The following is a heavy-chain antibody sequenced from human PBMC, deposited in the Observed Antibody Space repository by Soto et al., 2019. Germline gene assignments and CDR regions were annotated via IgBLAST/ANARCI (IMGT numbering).Heavy chain of an antibody. V-gene: IGHV3-9*01. D-gene: IGHD1-1*01. CDR2: ISWNSGSI. CDR3: IKDGDADWNGNFDY. CDR1: GFTFDDYA. J-gene: IGHJ4*02. Sequence: EVQLVESGGGLVQPGRSLRLSCAASGFTFDDYAMHWVRQAPGKGLEWVSGISWNSGSIDYADSVKGRFTISRDNAKNSVYLQMNSLRAEDTALYYCIKDGDADWNGNFDYWGQGTLVTVSS.